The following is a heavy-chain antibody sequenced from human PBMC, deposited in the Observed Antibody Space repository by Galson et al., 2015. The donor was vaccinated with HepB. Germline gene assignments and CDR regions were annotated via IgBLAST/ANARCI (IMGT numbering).Heavy chain of an antibody. CDR2: IKQDGSET. D-gene: IGHD6-19*01. CDR1: GLTFSTYW. CDR3: VRHLPIIPVGAPWYVDL. V-gene: IGHV3-7*01. Sequence: SLRLSCAASGLTFSTYWINWVRQAPGKGLEWVASIKQDGSETYHVDSVKGRFTISRDNAKNSVYLQMSSLTAKDTAVYYCVRHLPIIPVGAPWYVDLWGRGTQVTVSS. J-gene: IGHJ2*01.